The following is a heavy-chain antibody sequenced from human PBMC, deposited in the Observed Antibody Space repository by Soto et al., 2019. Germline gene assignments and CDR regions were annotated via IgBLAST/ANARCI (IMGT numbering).Heavy chain of an antibody. V-gene: IGHV3-7*01. Sequence: PGGSLRLSCAASGFTFSSYWMSWVRQAPGKGLEWVANIKQDGSEKYYVDSVKGRFTISRDNAKNSLYLQMNSLRAEDTAVYYCARKLRYFDWLLSRDSYYYYYYMDVWGKGTTVTVSS. D-gene: IGHD3-9*01. CDR2: IKQDGSEK. CDR3: ARKLRYFDWLLSRDSYYYYYYMDV. CDR1: GFTFSSYW. J-gene: IGHJ6*03.